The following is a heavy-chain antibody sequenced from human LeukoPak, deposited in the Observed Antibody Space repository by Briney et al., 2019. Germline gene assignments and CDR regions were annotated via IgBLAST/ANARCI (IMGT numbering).Heavy chain of an antibody. J-gene: IGHJ3*02. Sequence: GRSLRLSCAASGFTFSSYAMHWVRQAPGKGLEWVAVISYDGSNKYYADSVKGRFTISRDNSKNTLYLQMNSLRAEDTAVYYCARDKGVVPAAIGAFDIWGQGTMVTVSS. V-gene: IGHV3-30-3*01. CDR2: ISYDGSNK. CDR1: GFTFSSYA. D-gene: IGHD2-2*01. CDR3: ARDKGVVPAAIGAFDI.